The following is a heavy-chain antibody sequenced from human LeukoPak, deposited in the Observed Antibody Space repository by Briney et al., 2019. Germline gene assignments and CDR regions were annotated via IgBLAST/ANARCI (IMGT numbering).Heavy chain of an antibody. D-gene: IGHD2-15*01. J-gene: IGHJ4*02. CDR3: ARRPQYCRGGACYD. V-gene: IGHV1-2*02. CDR1: GNTFTGYY. CDR2: INPNSGGT. Sequence: ASVKVSCKASGNTFTGYYMHWVRRAPGQGLEGMGWINPNSGGTNYAQKFQGRVTMTRDTSISSAYMELSRLRSDDTAVYYCARRPQYCRGGACYDWGQGTLVTVSS.